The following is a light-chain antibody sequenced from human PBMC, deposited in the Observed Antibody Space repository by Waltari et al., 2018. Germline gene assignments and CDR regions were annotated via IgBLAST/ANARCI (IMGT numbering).Light chain of an antibody. CDR3: MQSLRALWT. V-gene: IGKV2-28*01. J-gene: IGKJ1*01. CDR1: QSLLHSNAYHY. Sequence: DIVVTQSPLSLPVTPGEPASISCRSSQSLLHSNAYHYLDWYLQKPGQSPQLLIYLGSNRASGVPDRFSGSGSGTDFTLKISRVEAEDVGVYYCMQSLRALWTFGQGTKVEIK. CDR2: LGS.